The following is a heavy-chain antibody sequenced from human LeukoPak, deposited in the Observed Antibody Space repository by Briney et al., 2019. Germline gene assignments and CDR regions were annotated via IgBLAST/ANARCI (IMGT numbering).Heavy chain of an antibody. CDR3: ARGYCGGDCHGGGWDY. J-gene: IGHJ4*02. Sequence: ASVKVSCKASGYTFTSYYMHWVRQAPGQGLEWMGIINPSGGSTSYAQKFQGRVTMTRDTSTSTVYMELSSLRSEATAVYYYARGYCGGDCHGGGWDYWGQGTLVTVSS. D-gene: IGHD2-21*02. CDR1: GYTFTSYY. V-gene: IGHV1-46*01. CDR2: INPSGGST.